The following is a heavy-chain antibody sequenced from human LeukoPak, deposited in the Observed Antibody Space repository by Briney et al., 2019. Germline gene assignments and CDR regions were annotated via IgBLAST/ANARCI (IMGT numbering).Heavy chain of an antibody. J-gene: IGHJ3*02. Sequence: SGTLSLTCTVSGDSINSLDLWSWVRQPPGKGLEWIGEMYLSGTTHSNPSVKSRVTISIDKSKNQFFLNLSSVTAADTAMYYCARVRSSSWIDAFDIWGQGTMVTVSS. D-gene: IGHD6-13*01. CDR1: GDSINSLDL. CDR2: MYLSGTT. CDR3: ARVRSSSWIDAFDI. V-gene: IGHV4-4*02.